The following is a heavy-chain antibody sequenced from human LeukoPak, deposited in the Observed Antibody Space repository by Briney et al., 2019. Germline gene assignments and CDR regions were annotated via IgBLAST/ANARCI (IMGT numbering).Heavy chain of an antibody. D-gene: IGHD4-17*01. V-gene: IGHV3-23*01. Sequence: GESLRLSCAASGFTFSSFGMSWVRQAPGKGLEWVSTISGSGGIIDYADSVKGRFTFSRDNSRNMVYLQMNSLRAEDTAVYYCAKDLPDYGDYIEGYWGQGTLVTVSS. J-gene: IGHJ4*02. CDR3: AKDLPDYGDYIEGY. CDR1: GFTFSSFG. CDR2: ISGSGGII.